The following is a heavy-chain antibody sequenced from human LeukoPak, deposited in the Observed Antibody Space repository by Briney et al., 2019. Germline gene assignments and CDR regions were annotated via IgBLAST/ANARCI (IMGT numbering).Heavy chain of an antibody. CDR3: ARDRGFLEWYHTGFFDY. V-gene: IGHV3-30-3*01. D-gene: IGHD3-3*01. Sequence: GGSLRLSCAASGFTFSSYAMHWVRQAPGKGLEWVAVISYDGSNKYYADSVKGRFTISRDNSKNTLYLQMNSLRAEDTAVYYCARDRGFLEWYHTGFFDYWGQGTLVTVSS. CDR1: GFTFSSYA. J-gene: IGHJ4*02. CDR2: ISYDGSNK.